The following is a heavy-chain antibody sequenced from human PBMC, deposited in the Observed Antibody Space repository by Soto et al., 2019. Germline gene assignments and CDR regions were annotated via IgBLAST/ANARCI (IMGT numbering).Heavy chain of an antibody. CDR2: ISSGSTTI. CDR3: AREGYCSGGSCYLGPFDI. CDR1: GFTFSSYS. J-gene: IGHJ3*02. D-gene: IGHD2-15*01. V-gene: IGHV3-48*01. Sequence: VQLVESGGGLVQPGGSLRLSCAASGFTFSSYSMNWVRQAPGKGLEWVSYISSGSTTIYYADSVKGRFTISRDNAKNSLYLQMNSLRAEDTAVYYCAREGYCSGGSCYLGPFDIWGQGTMVTVSS.